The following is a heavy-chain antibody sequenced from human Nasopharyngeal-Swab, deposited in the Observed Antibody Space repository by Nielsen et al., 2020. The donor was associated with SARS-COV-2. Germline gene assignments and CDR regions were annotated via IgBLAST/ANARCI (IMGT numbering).Heavy chain of an antibody. CDR1: GYTLTSYW. CDR3: ARGRPSSGSSAYYYYGMDV. CDR2: IDPSDSYT. V-gene: IGHV5-10-1*01. Sequence: GESLKISCKGSGYTLTSYWISWVRQMPGKGLEWMGRIDPSDSYTNYNPSFQGHVTISVDKSISTAYLQWSSLKASDTAMYYCARGRPSSGSSAYYYYGMDVWGQGTTVTVSS. J-gene: IGHJ6*02. D-gene: IGHD1-26*01.